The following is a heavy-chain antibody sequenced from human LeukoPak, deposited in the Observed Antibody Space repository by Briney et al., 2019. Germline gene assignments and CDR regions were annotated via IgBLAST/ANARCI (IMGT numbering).Heavy chain of an antibody. D-gene: IGHD3-22*01. V-gene: IGHV1-46*01. J-gene: IGHJ4*02. Sequence: ASVKVSCKASGYTFTSYYMHWVRQAPGQGLEWMGIINPSGGSTTYAQKFQGRVTMTRDTSTSTVYMELSSLRSEDTAVYYCARSPSSGLYGDYWGQGTLVTVSS. CDR2: INPSGGST. CDR3: ARSPSSGLYGDY. CDR1: GYTFTSYY.